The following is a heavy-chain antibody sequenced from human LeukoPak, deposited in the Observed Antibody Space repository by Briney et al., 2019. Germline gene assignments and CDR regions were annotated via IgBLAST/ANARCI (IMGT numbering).Heavy chain of an antibody. D-gene: IGHD6-13*01. CDR3: ARDLYGSSSWPNFDY. V-gene: IGHV1-2*02. Sequence: ASVKVSCTASGYTFTGYYMHWVRQAPGQGLEWMGWINPNSGGTNYAQKFQGRVTMTRDTSVSTAYMELSRLRSDDTAVYYCARDLYGSSSWPNFDYWGQGTLVTVSS. J-gene: IGHJ4*02. CDR1: GYTFTGYY. CDR2: INPNSGGT.